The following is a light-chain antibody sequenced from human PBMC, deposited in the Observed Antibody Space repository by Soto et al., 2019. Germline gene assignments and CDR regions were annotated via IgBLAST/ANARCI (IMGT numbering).Light chain of an antibody. J-gene: IGKJ1*01. Sequence: IVLSKSSSTLSVSPGDGVILACMASHHFXGDLVWYQQKPGQAPRFLXACAVTRATGGPPRLSGWGSGTQFALAISSLQPEDSALYYCQQYKNGTWTFGQGTKVDI. CDR1: HHFXGD. V-gene: IGKV3-15*01. CDR2: CAV. CDR3: QQYKNGTWT.